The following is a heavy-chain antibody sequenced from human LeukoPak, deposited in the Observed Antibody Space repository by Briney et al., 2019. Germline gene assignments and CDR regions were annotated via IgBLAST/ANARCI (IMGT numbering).Heavy chain of an antibody. CDR1: GFTFSSYE. J-gene: IGHJ4*02. CDR2: ISSSGSTI. Sequence: PGGSLRLSCAASGFTFSSYEMHWVRQAPGKGLEWVSYISSSGSTIYYADSVKGRFTISRDNAKNSLYLQMNSLRAEDTAVYYCAKRSGWLDYWGQGTLVTVSS. CDR3: AKRSGWLDY. D-gene: IGHD6-19*01. V-gene: IGHV3-48*03.